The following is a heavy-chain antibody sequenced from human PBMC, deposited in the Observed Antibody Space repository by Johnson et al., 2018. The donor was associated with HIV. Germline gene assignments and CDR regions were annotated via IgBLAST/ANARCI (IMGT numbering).Heavy chain of an antibody. CDR3: ARAYSYGAFDI. J-gene: IGHJ3*02. D-gene: IGHD5-18*01. CDR2: IYSGDTT. V-gene: IGHV3-66*01. Sequence: VESGGGLVQPGGSLRLSCAASGFTVSSNNMSWVRQAPGKGLEWVSVIYSGDTTYYADSVKGRFTISRDNSKNTLYLQMNSLRAEDTAVYYCARAYSYGAFDIWGLGTKVTVSS. CDR1: GFTVSSNN.